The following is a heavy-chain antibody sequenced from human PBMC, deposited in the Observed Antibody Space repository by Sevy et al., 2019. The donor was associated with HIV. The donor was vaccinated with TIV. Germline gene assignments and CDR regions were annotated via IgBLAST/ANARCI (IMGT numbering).Heavy chain of an antibody. CDR3: ARVGITIFGVADSYGMDV. D-gene: IGHD3-3*01. Sequence: SETLSLTCAVYGGSFSGYYWSWIRQPPGKGLEWIGEINHSGSTNYNPSLKSRVTISVDTSKNQFSLKLSSVTAADTAVYYCARVGITIFGVADSYGMDVWGQGTTVTVSS. V-gene: IGHV4-34*01. CDR2: INHSGST. CDR1: GGSFSGYY. J-gene: IGHJ6*02.